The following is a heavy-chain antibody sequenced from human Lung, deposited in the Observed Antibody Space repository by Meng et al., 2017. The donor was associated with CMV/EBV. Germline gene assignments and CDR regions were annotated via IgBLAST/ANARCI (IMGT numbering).Heavy chain of an antibody. CDR3: ATHDFLRGHWYFDL. Sequence: KASGDTFSHYAISWVRQAPGQGLEWMGGIIPIFGTTNSAQKFQGRVTITTDESRSTAYMELSSLTSEDTAVYYCATHDFLRGHWYFDLWGRGTLVTVSS. J-gene: IGHJ2*01. CDR2: IIPIFGTT. D-gene: IGHD3/OR15-3a*01. V-gene: IGHV1-69*05. CDR1: GDTFSHYA.